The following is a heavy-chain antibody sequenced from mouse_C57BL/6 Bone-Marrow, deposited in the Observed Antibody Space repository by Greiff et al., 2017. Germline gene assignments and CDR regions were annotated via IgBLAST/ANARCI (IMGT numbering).Heavy chain of an antibody. D-gene: IGHD1-1*01. V-gene: IGHV1-39*01. Sequence: VQLQQSGPELVKPGASVKISCKASGYSFTDYNMNWVKQSNGKSLEWIGAINPNYGTTSYNEKFKGKATLTVDQSSSTTYMQLNSLTSEDSAVYYCARGDESYFYYSLDYWGQGTSVTVSS. CDR1: GYSFTDYN. CDR2: INPNYGTT. J-gene: IGHJ4*01. CDR3: ARGDESYFYYSLDY.